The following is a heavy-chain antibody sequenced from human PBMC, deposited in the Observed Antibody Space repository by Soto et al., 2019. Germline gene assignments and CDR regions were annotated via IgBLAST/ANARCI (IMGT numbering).Heavy chain of an antibody. V-gene: IGHV3-23*01. CDR2: ISGSGDST. D-gene: IGHD1-26*01. CDR1: GFTFSSYA. Sequence: EVQLLESGGGLVQPGGSLRLSCAASGFTFSSYAMRWVRQAPGKGLEWVSAISGSGDSTYYADSVQGRFTVSRDNTQNTLYLQMTSLRAEDTAVYYCARRGSGSYFDDWGQGTLVTVSS. J-gene: IGHJ4*02. CDR3: ARRGSGSYFDD.